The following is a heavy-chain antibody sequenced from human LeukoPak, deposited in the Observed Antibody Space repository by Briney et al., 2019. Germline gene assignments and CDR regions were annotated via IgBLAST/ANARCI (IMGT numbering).Heavy chain of an antibody. V-gene: IGHV3-7*01. CDR1: GFTFSTYW. J-gene: IGHJ4*02. CDR3: TRDTGGSGSYPDF. D-gene: IGHD1-26*01. CDR2: VHQGGSEK. Sequence: GGSLRLSCAASGFTFSTYWMTWVRQTPGKGLEWVANVHQGGSEKYYWDSVKGRFTIFRDNAQNSLYLHMNILRVEDTGVYYCTRDTGGSGSYPDFWGRGTLVTVSS.